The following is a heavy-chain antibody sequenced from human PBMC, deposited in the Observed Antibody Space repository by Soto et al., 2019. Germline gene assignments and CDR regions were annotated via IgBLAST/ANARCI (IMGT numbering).Heavy chain of an antibody. CDR1: GGTISSDA. J-gene: IGHJ3*02. CDR2: IIPIFGTA. CDR3: AREGYDSAFDI. Sequence: SVKVYCKASGGTISSDAVSWVRQAPGQGLEWMGGIIPIFGTANYAQKFQGRVTITADESTSTAYMELSSLRSEDTAVYYCAREGYDSAFDIWGQGIMVTVSS. D-gene: IGHD3-22*01. V-gene: IGHV1-69*13.